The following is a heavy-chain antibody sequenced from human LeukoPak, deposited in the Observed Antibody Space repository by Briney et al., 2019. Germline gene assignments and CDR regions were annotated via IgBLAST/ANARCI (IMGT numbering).Heavy chain of an antibody. CDR2: IRYDGSNK. CDR3: AKDSGDYASYYYYMDG. J-gene: IGHJ6*03. D-gene: IGHD4-17*01. CDR1: GFTFSSYG. Sequence: GGSLRLSCAASGFTFSSYGMHWVRQAPGKGLEWVAFIRYDGSNKYYADSVKGRFTISRDNSKNTLYLQMNSLRAEDTAVYYCAKDSGDYASYYYYMDGWGKGTKVTGS. V-gene: IGHV3-30*02.